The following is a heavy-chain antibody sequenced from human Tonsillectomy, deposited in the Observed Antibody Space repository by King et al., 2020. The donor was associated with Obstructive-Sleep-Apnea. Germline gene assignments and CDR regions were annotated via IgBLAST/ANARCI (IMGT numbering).Heavy chain of an antibody. CDR1: GFTFSSYW. CDR2: INSDGSST. D-gene: IGHD3-10*01. J-gene: IGHJ4*02. CDR3: ARVGVYGSGSPLDC. Sequence: VQLVDSGGGLVQPGGSLRLSCAASGFTFSSYWMHWVRQAPGKGLVWVSRINSDGSSTSYADSVKGRFTISRDNAKNPLYLQMNSLRAKDTAVYYCARVGVYGSGSPLDCWGQGTLVTVSS. V-gene: IGHV3-74*01.